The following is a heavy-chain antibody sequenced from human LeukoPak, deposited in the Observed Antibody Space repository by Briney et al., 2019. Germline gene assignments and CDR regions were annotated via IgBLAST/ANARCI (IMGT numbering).Heavy chain of an antibody. D-gene: IGHD3-3*01. CDR1: GYTFTSYG. CDR2: ISAYNGNT. Sequence: ASVKVSCKASGYTFTSYGISWVRQAPGQGLEWMGWISAYNGNTNYAQKLRGRVTMTTDTSTSTAYMELRSLRSDDTAVYYCARDSGWYYDFWSGYPTHWGQGTLVTVSS. CDR3: ARDSGWYYDFWSGYPTH. J-gene: IGHJ4*02. V-gene: IGHV1-18*01.